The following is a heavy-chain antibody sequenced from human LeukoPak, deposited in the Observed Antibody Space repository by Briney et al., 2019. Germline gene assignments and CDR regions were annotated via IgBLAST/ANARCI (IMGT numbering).Heavy chain of an antibody. D-gene: IGHD6-13*01. J-gene: IGHJ6*03. CDR2: ISSSSFKI. CDR1: EFTFVRYA. Sequence: GGSMRLSSAASEFTFVRYAMNWVRQAPGKGLEWVSYISSSSFKIGYADSVKGRFTISRDNSKNSLYLQMDSLRVEDTAVYYCVRDPSYGSSWYYYMDVWGKGTTVTVSS. CDR3: VRDPSYGSSWYYYMDV. V-gene: IGHV3-48*04.